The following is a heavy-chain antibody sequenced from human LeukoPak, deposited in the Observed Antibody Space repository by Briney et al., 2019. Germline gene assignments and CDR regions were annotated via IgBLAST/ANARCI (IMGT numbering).Heavy chain of an antibody. J-gene: IGHJ5*02. Sequence: SETLSLTCTVSGGSISSYYWSWIRQPPGKGLEWIGYIYYSGSTNYNPSLKSRVTISVDTSKNQFSLKLSSVTAADTAVYYCARDLGRYCSSTSCYQDAFDPWGQGALVTVSS. D-gene: IGHD2-2*01. CDR2: IYYSGST. CDR1: GGSISSYY. V-gene: IGHV4-59*01. CDR3: ARDLGRYCSSTSCYQDAFDP.